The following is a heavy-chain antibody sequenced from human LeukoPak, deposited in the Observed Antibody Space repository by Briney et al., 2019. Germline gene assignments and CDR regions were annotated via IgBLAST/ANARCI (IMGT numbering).Heavy chain of an antibody. D-gene: IGHD6-13*01. CDR3: ARRSRGSSWDY. Sequence: TLSLTCTVSGGSISSGDYYWSWIRQPPGKGLEWIGYIYYSGSTYYNPSLKSRVTISLDSSKNQFSLKLRSVTAADTAVYYCARRSRGSSWDYWGQGTLVTVSS. V-gene: IGHV4-30-4*08. CDR1: GGSISSGDYY. J-gene: IGHJ4*02. CDR2: IYYSGST.